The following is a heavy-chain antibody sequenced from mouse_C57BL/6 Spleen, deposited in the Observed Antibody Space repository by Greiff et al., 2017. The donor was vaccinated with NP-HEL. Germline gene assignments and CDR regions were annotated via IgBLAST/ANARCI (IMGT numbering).Heavy chain of an antibody. CDR3: AGRGGSSSYYAMDY. CDR1: GYAFSSSW. CDR2: IYPGDGDT. V-gene: IGHV1-82*01. J-gene: IGHJ4*01. Sequence: VQLQQSGPELVKPGASVKISCKASGYAFSSSWMNWVKQRPGKGLEWIGRIYPGDGDTNYNGKFKGKTTLTADKSSSTAYMQLSSLTSEDSAVYFCAGRGGSSSYYAMDYWGQGTSVTVSS. D-gene: IGHD1-1*01.